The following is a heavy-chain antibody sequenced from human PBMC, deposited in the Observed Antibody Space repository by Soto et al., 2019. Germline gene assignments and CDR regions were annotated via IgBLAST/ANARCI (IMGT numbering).Heavy chain of an antibody. CDR2: IYYSGST. V-gene: IGHV4-4*02. J-gene: IGHJ4*02. CDR1: GGSISSSNW. CDR3: ARSDGRY. Sequence: SETLSLTCAVPGGSISSSNWWSWVRQPPGKGLEWIGEIYYSGSTNYNPSLKSRVTISVDTSKNQFSLKLSSVTAADTAVYYCARSDGRYWGQGTLVTVSS.